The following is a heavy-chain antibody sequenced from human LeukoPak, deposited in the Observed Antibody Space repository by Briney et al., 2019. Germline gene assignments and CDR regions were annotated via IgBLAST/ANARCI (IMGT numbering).Heavy chain of an antibody. CDR2: INHSGST. Sequence: SETLSLTCAVYGGSFSGYYWSWIRQPPGKGLEWIGEINHSGSTNYNPSLKSRVTISVDTSKNQFSLKLSSVTAADTAVYYCARPAYYDFWSGYYRWGQGTLVTVSS. V-gene: IGHV4-34*01. CDR3: ARPAYYDFWSGYYR. J-gene: IGHJ4*02. CDR1: GGSFSGYY. D-gene: IGHD3-3*01.